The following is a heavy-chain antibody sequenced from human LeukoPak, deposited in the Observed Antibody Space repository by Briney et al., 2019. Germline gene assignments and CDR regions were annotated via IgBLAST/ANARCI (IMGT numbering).Heavy chain of an antibody. V-gene: IGHV1-2*02. CDR2: INPNSGGT. CDR1: GYTFTDYY. D-gene: IGHD2-2*02. J-gene: IGHJ4*02. CDR3: ARDLYCSSTSCYTGDY. Sequence: ASVKVSCKASGYTFTDYYMHWVRQAPGQGLEWMGWINPNSGGTNYAQKFQGRVTMTKDTSISTAYMELSRLRSDDTAVYYCARDLYCSSTSCYTGDYWGQGTLVTVSS.